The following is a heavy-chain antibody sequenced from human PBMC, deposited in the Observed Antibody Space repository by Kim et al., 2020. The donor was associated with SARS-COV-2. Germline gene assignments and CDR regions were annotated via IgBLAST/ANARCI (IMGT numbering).Heavy chain of an antibody. V-gene: IGHV3-11*03. J-gene: IGHJ4*02. D-gene: IGHD5-18*01. Sequence: GGSLRLSCAASGFTFSDYYMSWIRQAPGKGLEWVSYISSSSSYTNYADSVKGRFTISRDNAKNSLYLQMNSLRAEDTAVYYCARILVFPDTAMAVYFDYWGQGTLVTVSS. CDR1: GFTFSDYY. CDR3: ARILVFPDTAMAVYFDY. CDR2: ISSSSSYT.